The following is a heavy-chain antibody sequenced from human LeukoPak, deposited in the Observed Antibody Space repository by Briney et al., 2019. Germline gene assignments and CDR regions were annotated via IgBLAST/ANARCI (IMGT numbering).Heavy chain of an antibody. V-gene: IGHV1-46*01. CDR3: ARLRAGSDILTGYYFEYYFDY. J-gene: IGHJ4*02. CDR1: GYTFTSYY. Sequence: GASVKVSCKASGYTFTSYYMHWVRQAPGQGLEWMGIINPSGGSTSYAQKFQGRVTMTRDMSTSTVYMELSRLRSDDTAVYYCARLRAGSDILTGYYFEYYFDYWGQGTLVTVSS. D-gene: IGHD3-9*01. CDR2: INPSGGST.